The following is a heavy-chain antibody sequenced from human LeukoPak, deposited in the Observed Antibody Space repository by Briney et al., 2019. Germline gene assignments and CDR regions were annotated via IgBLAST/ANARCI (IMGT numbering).Heavy chain of an antibody. CDR2: IYYSGST. V-gene: IGHV4-59*08. CDR1: GGSISRYY. D-gene: IGHD3-22*01. J-gene: IGHJ4*02. CDR3: ARLGGSYFYDSSGYYRGDY. Sequence: SETLSLTCTVSGGSISRYYWSWIRQPPGKGLEWIGYIYYSGSTNYNPSLKSRVTISVDTSRNQFSLKLSSVTAADTAVYYCARLGGSYFYDSSGYYRGDYWGQGTLVTVSS.